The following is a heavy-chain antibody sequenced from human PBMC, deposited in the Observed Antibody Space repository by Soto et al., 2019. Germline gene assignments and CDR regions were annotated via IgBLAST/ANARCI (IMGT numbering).Heavy chain of an antibody. J-gene: IGHJ3*02. Sequence: GGSLRLSCAASGFTFSSYGMHWVRQAPGKGLEWVAVIWYDGSNKYYADSVKGRFTISRDNSKNTLYLQMNSLRAEDTAVYYCASRSIAAAGDDAFDIWGQGTMVTVSS. D-gene: IGHD6-13*01. CDR2: IWYDGSNK. CDR3: ASRSIAAAGDDAFDI. CDR1: GFTFSSYG. V-gene: IGHV3-33*01.